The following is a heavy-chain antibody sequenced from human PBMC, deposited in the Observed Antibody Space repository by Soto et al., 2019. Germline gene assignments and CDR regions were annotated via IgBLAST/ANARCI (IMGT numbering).Heavy chain of an antibody. CDR2: ISDRGDTI. CDR1: VFTFSRCG. CDR3: ARCSANSCYSYGVDV. Sequence: PWWSLRLSCSASVFTFSRCGMNWVRQAPGKGLEWVSYISDRGDTIYYAGSVKGRFTISRDNAKNSLYLQMNSLRDEDTAVYYCARCSANSCYSYGVDVWGQGTTVTVSS. V-gene: IGHV3-48*02. D-gene: IGHD2-15*01. J-gene: IGHJ6*02.